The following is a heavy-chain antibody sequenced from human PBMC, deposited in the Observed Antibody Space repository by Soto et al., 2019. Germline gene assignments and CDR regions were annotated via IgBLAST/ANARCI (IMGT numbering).Heavy chain of an antibody. CDR3: ARADRTLVTSYGLDV. V-gene: IGHV4-34*02. D-gene: IGHD2-21*02. Sequence: QVQIQQWGAGLLKPSETLSLTCAVSGGSFSGFYWTWIRQPPGEGLEWIGEINHSGTINFNPSLRSRRTISLDSSKKHFSLKLTSLTAADAAVYYCARADRTLVTSYGLDVWGQGTTVTVSS. CDR2: INHSGTI. CDR1: GGSFSGFY. J-gene: IGHJ6*02.